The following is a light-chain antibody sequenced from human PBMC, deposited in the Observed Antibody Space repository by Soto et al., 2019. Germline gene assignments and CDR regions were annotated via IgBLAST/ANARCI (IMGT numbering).Light chain of an antibody. CDR1: QSVSSN. J-gene: IGKJ4*01. Sequence: EIXMTQSXATLSVSPGERATLSCRASQSVSSNLAWYQQKPGQAPRLLIYSASTRATGTPARFSGSGSGTEFTLTISSLQSEDFAVYYCQQYNNWPLTFGGGTKVEIK. V-gene: IGKV3-15*01. CDR3: QQYNNWPLT. CDR2: SAS.